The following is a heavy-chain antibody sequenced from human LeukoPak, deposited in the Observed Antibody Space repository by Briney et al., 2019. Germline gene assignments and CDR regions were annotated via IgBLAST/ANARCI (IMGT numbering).Heavy chain of an antibody. CDR1: GGSISSSSYY. J-gene: IGHJ3*02. Sequence: PSETLSLTCTVSGGSISSSSYYWSWIRQPPGKGLEWIGYIYYSGSTYYNPSLKSRVTISVDTSKNQFSLKLSSVTAADTAVYYCAREVPLVVPDLGAFDIWGQGTMVTVSS. V-gene: IGHV4-30-4*08. D-gene: IGHD2-2*01. CDR3: AREVPLVVPDLGAFDI. CDR2: IYYSGST.